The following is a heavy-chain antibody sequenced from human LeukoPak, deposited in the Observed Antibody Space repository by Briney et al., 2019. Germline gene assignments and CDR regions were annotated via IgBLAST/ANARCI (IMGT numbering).Heavy chain of an antibody. CDR2: INHSGST. D-gene: IGHD1-20*01. CDR1: GGSFSGYY. CDR3: ARGRITGTTYYYYYMDV. Sequence: PSETLSLTCAVYGGSFSGYYWSWIRQPPGKGLEWIGEINHSGSTNYNPSLKSRVTISVDTSKNQFSLKLSSVTAADTAVYYCARGRITGTTYYYYYMDVWGKGTTVTVSS. V-gene: IGHV4-34*01. J-gene: IGHJ6*03.